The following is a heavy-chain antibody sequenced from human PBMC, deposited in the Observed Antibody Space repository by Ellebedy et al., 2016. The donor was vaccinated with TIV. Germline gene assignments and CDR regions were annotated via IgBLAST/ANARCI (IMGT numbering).Heavy chain of an antibody. CDR3: TRELTNIVSGDY. CDR1: GYTFPDYY. CDR2: INPNSGGT. D-gene: IGHD5/OR15-5a*01. Sequence: AASVKVSCKTSGYTFPDYYIHWVRQAPGQGLEWMAWINPNSGGTNYAQKFQGRVTVTRDPSTSTAFLELSRLRSDDTAVYYCTRELTNIVSGDYWGQGTLVTVSS. J-gene: IGHJ4*02. V-gene: IGHV1-2*02.